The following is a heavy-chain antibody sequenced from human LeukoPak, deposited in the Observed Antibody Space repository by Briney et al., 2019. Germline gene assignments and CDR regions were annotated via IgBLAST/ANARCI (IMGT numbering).Heavy chain of an antibody. Sequence: GASVKVSCKASGGTFSSYAISWVRQAPGQGLEWMGRIIPIFGIANYAQKFQGRVTITADKSTSTAYMELSSLRSEGTAVYYCARDGAGGCSNYYYGMDVWGQGTTVTVSS. CDR1: GGTFSSYA. V-gene: IGHV1-69*04. CDR3: ARDGAGGCSNYYYGMDV. CDR2: IIPIFGIA. D-gene: IGHD3-10*01. J-gene: IGHJ6*02.